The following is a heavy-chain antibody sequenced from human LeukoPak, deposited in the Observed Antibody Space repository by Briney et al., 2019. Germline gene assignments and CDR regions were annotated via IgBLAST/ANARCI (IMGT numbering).Heavy chain of an antibody. Sequence: PGGSLRPSCAASGFTFSRYWMTWVRQAPGKGLEWVANIKQDGSVKYYEDSLKGRFTISRDNAKNSLYLQMNSLRAEDTAVYYCAREFSRRITTVRGVKGFDYWGQGTLVTVSS. D-gene: IGHD3-10*01. V-gene: IGHV3-7*01. J-gene: IGHJ4*02. CDR2: IKQDGSVK. CDR3: AREFSRRITTVRGVKGFDY. CDR1: GFTFSRYW.